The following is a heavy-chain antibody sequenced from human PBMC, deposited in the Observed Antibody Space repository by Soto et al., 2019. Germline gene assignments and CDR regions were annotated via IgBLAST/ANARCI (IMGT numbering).Heavy chain of an antibody. Sequence: SETLSLTCTVCGGSISSSSYYWGWIRQPPGKGLEWIGSIYYSGSTYYNPSLKSRVTISVDTSKNQFSLKLSSVTAADTAVYYCARTSYYYGMDVWGQGTTVTVSS. CDR3: ARTSYYYGMDV. CDR2: IYYSGST. CDR1: GGSISSSSYY. J-gene: IGHJ6*02. V-gene: IGHV4-39*01.